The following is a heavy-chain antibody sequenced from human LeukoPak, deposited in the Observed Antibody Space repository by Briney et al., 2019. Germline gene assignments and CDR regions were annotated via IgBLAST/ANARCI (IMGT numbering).Heavy chain of an antibody. CDR3: TRVGYIDEGIDY. CDR2: IKQDGSKK. D-gene: IGHD5-24*01. J-gene: IGHJ4*02. Sequence: PGGSLRLSCVASGFPFSSYWMTWVRQAPGKGLEWVANIKQDGSKKSYVDSVKGRFTISGDNAKNSLYLQMSSLRAEDTAIYYCTRVGYIDEGIDYWGQGTLVTVSS. CDR1: GFPFSSYW. V-gene: IGHV3-7*04.